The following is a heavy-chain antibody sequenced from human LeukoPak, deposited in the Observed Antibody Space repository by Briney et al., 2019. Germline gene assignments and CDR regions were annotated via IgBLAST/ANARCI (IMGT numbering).Heavy chain of an antibody. CDR1: GGSISSYY. J-gene: IGHJ4*02. Sequence: SETLSLTCTVSGGSISSYYWSWIRQPPGKGLEWIGYIYYSGNTKHNPSLKSRVSISVDTSKNQFSLKLSSVTAADTAVYYCARHGSYDNFDYWGQGTLVTVSS. CDR3: ARHGSYDNFDY. D-gene: IGHD5-12*01. V-gene: IGHV4-59*08. CDR2: IYYSGNT.